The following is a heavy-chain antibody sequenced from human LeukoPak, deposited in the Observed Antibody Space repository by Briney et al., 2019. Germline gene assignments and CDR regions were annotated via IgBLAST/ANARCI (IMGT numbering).Heavy chain of an antibody. CDR3: ARGPPRGKYYYMDV. CDR1: GFTFSSFD. D-gene: IGHD1-1*01. Sequence: GGSLRLSCAASGFTFSSFDMHWVRQPTGQGLEWVSTIGTASDTYYPGSVEGRFTLSRDNAKNSLYLQMDSLTAGDTAVYYCARGPPRGKYYYMDVWGKGTTVTVSS. J-gene: IGHJ6*03. CDR2: IGTASDT. V-gene: IGHV3-13*01.